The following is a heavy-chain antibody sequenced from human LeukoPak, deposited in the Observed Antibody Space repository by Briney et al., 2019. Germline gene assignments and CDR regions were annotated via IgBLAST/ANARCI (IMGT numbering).Heavy chain of an antibody. CDR1: GGTFSSYA. D-gene: IGHD3-3*01. CDR3: ARAGRRITIFGVVEDAFDI. Sequence: SVKVSCKASGGTFSSYAISWVRQAPGQGLEWMGRIIPIFGTANYAQKFQGRVTITTDESTSTAYMELSSLRSDDTAVYYCARAGRRITIFGVVEDAFDIWGQGTMVTVSS. V-gene: IGHV1-69*05. J-gene: IGHJ3*02. CDR2: IIPIFGTA.